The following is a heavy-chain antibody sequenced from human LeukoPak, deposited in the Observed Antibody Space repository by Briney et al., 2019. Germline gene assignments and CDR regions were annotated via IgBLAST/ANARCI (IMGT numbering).Heavy chain of an antibody. CDR2: IYHSGST. D-gene: IGHD4-17*01. J-gene: IGHJ4*02. V-gene: IGHV4-38-2*02. CDR3: ARVTATVTTGGDY. Sequence: SETLSLTCTVSGYSISSGYYWGWIRQPPGKGLEWIGSIYHSGSTNYNPSLKSRVTISVDKSKNQFSLKLSSVTAADTAVYYCARVTATVTTGGDYWGQGTLVTVSS. CDR1: GYSISSGYY.